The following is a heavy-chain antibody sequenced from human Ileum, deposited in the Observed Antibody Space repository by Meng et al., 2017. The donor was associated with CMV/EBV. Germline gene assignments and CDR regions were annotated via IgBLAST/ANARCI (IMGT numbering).Heavy chain of an antibody. V-gene: IGHV3-74*01. J-gene: IGHJ6*02. CDR3: AKSDRTSYYFYFMDV. CDR1: GFTFSSYW. Sequence: GGSLRLSCAASGFTFSSYWMHWVRQAPGKGLVWVSRINSDGSSTSYADSVKGRFTISRDNAKNTLYLQMNSLRAEDTAVYYCAKSDRTSYYFYFMDVWGQGTTVTVSS. D-gene: IGHD1-1*01. CDR2: INSDGSST.